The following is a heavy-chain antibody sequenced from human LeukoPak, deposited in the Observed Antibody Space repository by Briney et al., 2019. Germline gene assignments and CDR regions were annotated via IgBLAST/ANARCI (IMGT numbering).Heavy chain of an antibody. V-gene: IGHV3-30*18. J-gene: IGHJ4*02. CDR3: AKDMYYRGSGSYFNVDY. CDR2: ISYDGNNK. Sequence: PGGSLRLSRAASGFTFSNSAMNWVRQAPGKGLEWVAVISYDGNNKYYSDSVKGRFTISRDNSKNTLYLQMNSLRAEDTAVYYCAKDMYYRGSGSYFNVDYWGQGTLVTVSS. CDR1: GFTFSNSA. D-gene: IGHD3-10*01.